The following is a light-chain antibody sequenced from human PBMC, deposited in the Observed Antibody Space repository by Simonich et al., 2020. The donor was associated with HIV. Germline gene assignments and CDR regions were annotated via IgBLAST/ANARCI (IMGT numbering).Light chain of an antibody. CDR2: GAS. CDR3: QQLNSYPPFT. J-gene: IGKJ3*01. V-gene: IGKV1-9*01. Sequence: IQLTQSPSFLSASVGDRVTITCRPSPGISSYLAWYQQKPGKAPKLLIYGASTLQSGVPSTFSGSGSGTEFTLTISSLQPEDFATYYCQQLNSYPPFTFGPGTKVDIK. CDR1: PGISSY.